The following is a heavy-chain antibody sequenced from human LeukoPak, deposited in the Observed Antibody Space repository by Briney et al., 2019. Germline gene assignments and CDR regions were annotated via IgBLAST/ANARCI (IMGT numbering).Heavy chain of an antibody. D-gene: IGHD3-3*01. J-gene: IGHJ4*02. V-gene: IGHV1-8*01. CDR3: ARGALTNYDFWSGYPDDY. CDR2: MNPNSGNT. CDR1: GYTFTSYD. Sequence: ASVKVSCKXSGYTFTSYDINWVRQATGQGLEWMGWMNPNSGNTGYSQKFQGRVTMTRNTSISTAYMELSSLRSEDTAVYYCARGALTNYDFWSGYPDDYWGQGTLVTVSS.